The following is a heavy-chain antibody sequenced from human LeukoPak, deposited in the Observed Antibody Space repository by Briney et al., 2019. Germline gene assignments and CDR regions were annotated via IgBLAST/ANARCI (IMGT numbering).Heavy chain of an antibody. J-gene: IGHJ4*02. Sequence: GGSLRLSCAASGFTFSSYSMNWVRQAPGKGLEWVSSISSSSSYIYYADSVKGRFTISRVNAKNSLYLQMNSLRAEDTAVYYCARDLYYYDSSGYFDYWGQGTLVTVSS. D-gene: IGHD3-22*01. CDR2: ISSSSSYI. V-gene: IGHV3-21*01. CDR1: GFTFSSYS. CDR3: ARDLYYYDSSGYFDY.